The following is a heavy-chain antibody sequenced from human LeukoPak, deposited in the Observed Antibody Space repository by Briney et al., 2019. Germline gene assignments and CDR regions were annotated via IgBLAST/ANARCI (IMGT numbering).Heavy chain of an antibody. Sequence: GRSLRLSCAASGFTFDDYAMHWVRQAPGKGLEWVSGISWNSGSIGYADSVKGRFTISRDNAKNSLYLQMNSLRAEDTALYYCAKDRVYCSGGSCYSLFDYWGQGTLDTVSS. CDR3: AKDRVYCSGGSCYSLFDY. CDR1: GFTFDDYA. CDR2: ISWNSGSI. V-gene: IGHV3-9*01. J-gene: IGHJ4*02. D-gene: IGHD2-15*01.